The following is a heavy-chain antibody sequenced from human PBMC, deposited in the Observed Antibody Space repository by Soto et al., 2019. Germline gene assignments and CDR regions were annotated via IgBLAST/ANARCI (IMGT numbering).Heavy chain of an antibody. D-gene: IGHD1-1*01. Sequence: SETLSLTCTVYGGSISSYYWSWIRQPPGKGLEWIGYIYYSGSTNYNRSLKSRVTISVDTSKNQFSLKLSSVTAADTAVYYCARVAAVTTCFDYWGQGTLVTVSS. J-gene: IGHJ4*02. CDR2: IYYSGST. CDR3: ARVAAVTTCFDY. CDR1: GGSISSYY. V-gene: IGHV4-59*08.